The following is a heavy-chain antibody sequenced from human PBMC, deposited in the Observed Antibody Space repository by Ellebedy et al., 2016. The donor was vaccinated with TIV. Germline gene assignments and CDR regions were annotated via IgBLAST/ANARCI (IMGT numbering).Heavy chain of an antibody. V-gene: IGHV3-53*01. CDR1: GFTVSGTF. Sequence: PGGSLRLSCEASGFTVSGTFMSWFRQAPGRGLEWVSVLYGDDVQTHYADSAKGRFTISRDNSKNTLYLQMNSLRAEDTALYYCARDPDLGDPWGQGTQVIVSS. J-gene: IGHJ5*02. CDR2: LYGDDVQT. CDR3: ARDPDLGDP.